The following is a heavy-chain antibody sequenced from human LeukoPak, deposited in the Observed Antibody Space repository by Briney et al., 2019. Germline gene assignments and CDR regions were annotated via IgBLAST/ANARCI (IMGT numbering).Heavy chain of an antibody. CDR3: AAPMVRGFDY. J-gene: IGHJ4*02. CDR2: ISSSSSYI. V-gene: IGHV3-21*01. Sequence: SGGSLRLSCAASGFTFSSYSMNWVRQAPGKGLEWVSSISSSSSYIYYADSVKGRFTISRDNAKNSLYLQMNSLRAEDTAVYYCAAPMVRGFDYWGQGTLVTVSS. CDR1: GFTFSSYS. D-gene: IGHD3-10*01.